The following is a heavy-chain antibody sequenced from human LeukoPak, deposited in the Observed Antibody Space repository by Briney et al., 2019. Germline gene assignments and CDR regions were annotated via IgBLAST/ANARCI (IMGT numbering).Heavy chain of an antibody. CDR1: GYTFTSYG. D-gene: IGHD3-3*01. CDR2: ISAYNGNT. V-gene: IGHV1-18*01. CDR3: ARGGVLRFLEWLLVDQANFDY. J-gene: IGHJ4*02. Sequence: AASVKVSCKASGYTFTSYGISWVRQAPGQGLEWMGWISAYNGNTNYAQKLQGRVTMTTDTSTSTAYMELRSLRSDDTAVYYCARGGVLRFLEWLLVDQANFDYWGQGTLVTVSS.